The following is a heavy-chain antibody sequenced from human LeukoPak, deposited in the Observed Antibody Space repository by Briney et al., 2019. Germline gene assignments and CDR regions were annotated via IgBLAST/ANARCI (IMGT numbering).Heavy chain of an antibody. Sequence: ASVKVSCKASGYTFTSYYMHWVRQAPGQGLEWMGIINPSGGSTSYAQKFQGRVTMTRDTSTSTVYMELSSLRSEDTAVYYCARDHSGITMVRGVIITAPGFIRGHNWFDPWGQGTLVTVSS. CDR1: GYTFTSYY. V-gene: IGHV1-46*01. J-gene: IGHJ5*02. CDR2: INPSGGST. CDR3: ARDHSGITMVRGVIITAPGFIRGHNWFDP. D-gene: IGHD3-10*01.